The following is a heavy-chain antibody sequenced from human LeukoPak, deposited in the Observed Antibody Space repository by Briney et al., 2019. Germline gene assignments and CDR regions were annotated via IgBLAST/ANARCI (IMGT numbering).Heavy chain of an antibody. CDR2: ISPSTTHT. CDR1: GFTFSDYY. Sequence: GGSLRLSCAASGFTFSDYYMSWSRQAPGKGLEWLSYISPSTTHTSYADSVKGRFTISRDNAKNSLYLQMNSLRAEDTAVYYCARAGGSYQDDAFHIWGQGTMVTVSS. J-gene: IGHJ3*02. V-gene: IGHV3-11*06. CDR3: ARAGGSYQDDAFHI. D-gene: IGHD1-26*01.